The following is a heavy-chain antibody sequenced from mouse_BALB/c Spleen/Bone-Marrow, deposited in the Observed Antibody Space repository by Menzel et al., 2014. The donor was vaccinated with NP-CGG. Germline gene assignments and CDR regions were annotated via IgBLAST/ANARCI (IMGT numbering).Heavy chain of an antibody. J-gene: IGHJ4*01. CDR2: ISSGGSYT. CDR1: GFTFSSYG. V-gene: IGHV5-6*02. CDR3: ARHRDAMDY. D-gene: IGHD2-14*01. Sequence: EVKLVESGGDLVKPGGSLKLSCAASGFTFSSYGMSWVRQTPDKRLEWGATISSGGSYTYYPDSVKGRFTISRDNAKNTLYLQMSSLKSEDTAMYYCARHRDAMDYWGQGTSVTVSS.